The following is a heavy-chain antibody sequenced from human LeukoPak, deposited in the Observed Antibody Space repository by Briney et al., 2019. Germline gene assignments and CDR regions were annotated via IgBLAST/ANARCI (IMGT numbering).Heavy chain of an antibody. Sequence: GGSLRLSCAASGFTFRTYSMNWVRQAPGKGLEWVSFISRSSTTKYYADSVKGRFTISRDNSKNTLYLQMNSPRAEDTALYYCAQESLGYSTFDYWGQGTLVTVSS. V-gene: IGHV3-48*01. CDR1: GFTFRTYS. D-gene: IGHD3-22*01. J-gene: IGHJ4*02. CDR3: AQESLGYSTFDY. CDR2: ISRSSTTK.